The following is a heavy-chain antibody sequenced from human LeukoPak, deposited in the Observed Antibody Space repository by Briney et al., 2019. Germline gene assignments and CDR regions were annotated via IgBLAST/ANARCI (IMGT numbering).Heavy chain of an antibody. CDR1: GGSISSSSYC. CDR2: IYYSGST. D-gene: IGHD5-24*01. V-gene: IGHV4-39*07. J-gene: IGHJ4*02. Sequence: PSETLSLTCTVSGGSISSSSYCWGWIRQPPGKGLEWIGSIYYSGSTYYNPSLKSRVTISVDTSKNQFSLKLSSVTAADTAVYYRARDGVATISYWGQGTLVTVSS. CDR3: ARDGVATISY.